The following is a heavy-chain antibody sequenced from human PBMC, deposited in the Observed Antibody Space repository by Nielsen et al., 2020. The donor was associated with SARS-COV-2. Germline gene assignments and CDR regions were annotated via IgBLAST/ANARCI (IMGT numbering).Heavy chain of an antibody. J-gene: IGHJ4*01. CDR2: IIPILGLT. CDR3: AREPGTGDLDQ. CDR1: GYTFTDYY. D-gene: IGHD3/OR15-3a*01. Sequence: SVKVSCKASGYTFTDYYIHWVRQAPGQGLEWMGRIIPILGLTNYAQRFQGRITITADKSTSTAYMELSSLRSEDTAVYYCAREPGTGDLDQWGHGTLVTVSS. V-gene: IGHV1-69*04.